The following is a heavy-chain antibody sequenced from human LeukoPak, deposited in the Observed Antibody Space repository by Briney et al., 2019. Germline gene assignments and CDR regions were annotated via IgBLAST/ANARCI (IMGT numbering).Heavy chain of an antibody. Sequence: SQTLSLTCTVSGGSISSGGYYWSWIRQHPGKGLEWIGYIYYSGSTYYNPSLKSRVTISVDTSKNQFSLKLSSVTAADTAVYYCARESHIVAAADRTGGFDYWGQGTPVTVSS. CDR1: GGSISSGGYY. CDR3: ARESHIVAAADRTGGFDY. CDR2: IYYSGST. J-gene: IGHJ4*02. D-gene: IGHD6-13*01. V-gene: IGHV4-31*03.